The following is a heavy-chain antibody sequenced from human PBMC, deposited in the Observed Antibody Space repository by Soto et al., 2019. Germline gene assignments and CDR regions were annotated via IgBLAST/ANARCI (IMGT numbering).Heavy chain of an antibody. Sequence: GGSLRLSCAASGFTFSSYAMHWVRQAPGKGLEWVAVISYDGSNKYYADSVKGRFTISRDNSKNTLYLQMNSLRAEDTAVYYCAGGKTMLYHFDYWGQGTLVTVSS. D-gene: IGHD2-8*01. J-gene: IGHJ4*02. CDR3: AGGKTMLYHFDY. CDR1: GFTFSSYA. V-gene: IGHV3-30-3*01. CDR2: ISYDGSNK.